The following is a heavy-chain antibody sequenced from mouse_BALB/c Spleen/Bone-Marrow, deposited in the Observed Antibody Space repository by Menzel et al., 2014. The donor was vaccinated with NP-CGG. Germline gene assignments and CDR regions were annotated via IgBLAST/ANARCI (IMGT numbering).Heavy chain of an antibody. CDR1: GFTFSSYT. CDR3: ARHYGSGVFYFDY. V-gene: IGHV5-12-2*01. D-gene: IGHD1-1*01. Sequence: DVKLVEPGGGLVQPGGSLKLSCAASGFTFSSYTMSWVRLTPETRLEGVAHISNGGGITYYSDTLKRRFTISRDNANNSRYLQMNSLKAEDTAMYYCARHYGSGVFYFDYWGQGTPLTVSS. J-gene: IGHJ2*01. CDR2: ISNGGGIT.